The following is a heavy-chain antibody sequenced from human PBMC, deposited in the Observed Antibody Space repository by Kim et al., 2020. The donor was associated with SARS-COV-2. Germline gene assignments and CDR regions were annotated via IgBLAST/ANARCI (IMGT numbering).Heavy chain of an antibody. CDR1: GFTFSSYG. D-gene: IGHD4-17*01. V-gene: IGHV3-30*18. J-gene: IGHJ6*03. CDR2: ISYDGSNK. Sequence: GGSLRLSCAASGFTFSSYGMHWVRQAPGKGLEWVAVISYDGSNKYYADSVKGRFTISRDNSKNTLYLQMNSLRAEDTAVYYCAKALRWPAADIYYYYMDV. CDR3: AKALRWPAADIYYYYMDV.